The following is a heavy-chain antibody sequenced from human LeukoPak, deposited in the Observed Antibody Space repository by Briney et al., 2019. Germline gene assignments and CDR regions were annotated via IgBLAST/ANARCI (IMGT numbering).Heavy chain of an antibody. CDR2: INSDGSNT. V-gene: IGHV3-74*01. CDR1: GFAFSTYW. Sequence: PGESLRLSCAASGFAFSTYWMHWVRQAPGQGLVWVSRINSDGSNTTYADSVKGRFTISRDNANNTLYLQMNSLRAEDTAVYYCARHLTFDIWGQGTMVTVSS. J-gene: IGHJ3*02. CDR3: ARHLTFDI.